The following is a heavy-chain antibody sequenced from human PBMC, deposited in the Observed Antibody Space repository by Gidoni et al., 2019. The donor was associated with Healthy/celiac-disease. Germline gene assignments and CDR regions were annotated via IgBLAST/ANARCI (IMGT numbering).Heavy chain of an antibody. D-gene: IGHD3-10*01. CDR3: AGGIWFGELWGPDYGMDV. CDR2: IYYSGST. CDR1: GGSISSYY. Sequence: QVQLQESGPGLVKPSETLSLTCTVSGGSISSYYWSWIRQPPGKGLEWIGYIYYSGSTNYNPSLKSRVTISVDTSKNQFSLKLSSVTAADTAVYYCAGGIWFGELWGPDYGMDVWGQGTTVTVSS. V-gene: IGHV4-59*01. J-gene: IGHJ6*02.